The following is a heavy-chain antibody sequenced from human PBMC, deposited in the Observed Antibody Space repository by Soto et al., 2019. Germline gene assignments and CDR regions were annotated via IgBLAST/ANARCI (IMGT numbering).Heavy chain of an antibody. J-gene: IGHJ6*02. CDR3: ARATYYDGMDV. Sequence: GSLRLSCAASGFTFIGYSMNFVRQAPGKGLECVSSSSSSSSYIYYADSVKGRFTISRDNAKNSLYLQMNSLRAEDTAVYYCARATYYDGMDVWGQGTTVTVSS. CDR2: SSSSSSYI. V-gene: IGHV3-21*01. CDR1: GFTFIGYS.